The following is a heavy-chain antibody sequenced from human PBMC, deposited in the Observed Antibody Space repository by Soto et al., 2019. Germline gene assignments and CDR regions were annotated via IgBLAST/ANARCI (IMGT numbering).Heavy chain of an antibody. Sequence: LRVWWGAAGCKCGDYGVRWVRQAPGKGLEWVAVILNDGSNQYYVDSVKGRFTISRDNSRNTLYLQMNSLRAEDTAVYYCARDKGVGATGLAFRGQGTLVP. J-gene: IGHJ4*02. V-gene: IGHV3-33*01. D-gene: IGHD3-16*01. CDR2: ILNDGSNQ. CDR3: ARDKGVGATGLAF. CDR1: GCKCGDYG.